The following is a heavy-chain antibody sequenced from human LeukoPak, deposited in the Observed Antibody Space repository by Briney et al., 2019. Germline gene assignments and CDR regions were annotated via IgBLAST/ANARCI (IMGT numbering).Heavy chain of an antibody. CDR3: ARALALVGYDY. Sequence: GASVKVSCKASGYTFTGYYMHWVRQAPGRGLEWMGWINPKSGGTKYAPKFQGRVTMTRDTSISTAYMERSRLRSDDTAVYYCARALALVGYDYWGQGTLVTVSS. J-gene: IGHJ4*02. CDR1: GYTFTGYY. CDR2: INPKSGGT. V-gene: IGHV1-2*02. D-gene: IGHD1-1*01.